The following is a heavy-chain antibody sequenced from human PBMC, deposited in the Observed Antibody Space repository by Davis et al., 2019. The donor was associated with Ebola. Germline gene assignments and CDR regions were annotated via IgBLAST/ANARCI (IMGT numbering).Heavy chain of an antibody. D-gene: IGHD3-22*01. CDR1: GGSIDSGGYY. CDR3: ARSPSAFDSRGYYDS. J-gene: IGHJ4*02. CDR2: IFYSGST. Sequence: SETLSLTCTVSGGSIDSGGYYWSWIRQRPGKGLEWIGYIFYSGSTYYNPSLKSRVTISLDTSKNQFSLSLRSVTAADTAVYYCARSPSAFDSRGYYDSWGQGTLVIVSS. V-gene: IGHV4-31*03.